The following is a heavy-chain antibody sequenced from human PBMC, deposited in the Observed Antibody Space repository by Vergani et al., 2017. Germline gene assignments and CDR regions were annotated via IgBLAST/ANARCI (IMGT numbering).Heavy chain of an antibody. CDR1: GYTLTELS. Sequence: QVQLVQSGAEVQKPGASVKVSCKVSGYTLTELSMHWVRQAPGKGLEWMGGFDPEDGETIYAQKFQGRVTMTEDTSTDTAYMELSSLRSEDTAVYYCATRATGYSSSWSIGYFDLWGRGTLVTVSS. V-gene: IGHV1-24*01. J-gene: IGHJ2*01. CDR3: ATRATGYSSSWSIGYFDL. CDR2: FDPEDGET. D-gene: IGHD6-13*01.